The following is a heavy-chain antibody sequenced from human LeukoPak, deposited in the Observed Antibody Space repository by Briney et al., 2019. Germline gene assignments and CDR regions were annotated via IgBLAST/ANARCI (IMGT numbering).Heavy chain of an antibody. J-gene: IGHJ5*02. CDR2: ISYDGSNK. CDR1: GFTFSSYA. V-gene: IGHV3-30-3*01. D-gene: IGHD3-16*01. CDR3: ARPWGDVSIATWFNP. Sequence: GRSLRLSCAASGFTFSSYAMHWVRQAPGKGLEWVAVISYDGSNKYYADSVKGRFTISRDNSKNTLYLQMNSLRAEDTAVYYCARPWGDVSIATWFNPWGQGTRVTVSS.